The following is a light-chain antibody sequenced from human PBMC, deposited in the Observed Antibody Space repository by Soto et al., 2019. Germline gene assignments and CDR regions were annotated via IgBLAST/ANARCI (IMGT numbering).Light chain of an antibody. J-gene: IGLJ2*01. V-gene: IGLV1-40*01. CDR2: GNS. Sequence: QSVLRQPPSVSGAPGQRITISCTGSSSNIGAGYDVHWYQQLPGTAPKLLIYGNSNRPSGVPDRFSGSKSGTSASLAITGLQAEDEADYYCQSYDSSLRGVFGGGTKLTVL. CDR3: QSYDSSLRGV. CDR1: SSNIGAGYD.